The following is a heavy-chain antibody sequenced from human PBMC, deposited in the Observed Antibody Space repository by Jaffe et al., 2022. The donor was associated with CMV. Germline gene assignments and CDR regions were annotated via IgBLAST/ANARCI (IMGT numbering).Heavy chain of an antibody. CDR2: INPDGSST. Sequence: EVHVVESGGGLVQPGGSLRLSCAASGFTFSNHWMKWVRQAPGKGLVWVSQINPDGSSTNYADSVRGRFTISRDNAKNTLYLQMNSLRTEDTAIYYCATDLRIPPDYWGQGALVTVSS. CDR3: ATDLRIPPDY. V-gene: IGHV3-74*01. D-gene: IGHD2-2*02. CDR1: GFTFSNHW. J-gene: IGHJ4*02.